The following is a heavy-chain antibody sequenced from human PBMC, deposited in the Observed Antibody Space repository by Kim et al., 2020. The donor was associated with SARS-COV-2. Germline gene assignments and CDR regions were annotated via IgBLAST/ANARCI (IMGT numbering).Heavy chain of an antibody. CDR3: ARCHTATKEDFDY. Sequence: YAQKFQGRVTMTRDTSTSTVYMELSSLRSEDTAVYYCARCHTATKEDFDYWGQGTLVTVSS. V-gene: IGHV1-46*01. D-gene: IGHD5-18*01. J-gene: IGHJ4*02.